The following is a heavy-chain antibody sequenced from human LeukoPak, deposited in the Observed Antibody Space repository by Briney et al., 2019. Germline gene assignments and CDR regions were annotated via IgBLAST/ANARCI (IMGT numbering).Heavy chain of an antibody. J-gene: IGHJ6*02. CDR3: AKRYSSSWYSAGMDV. V-gene: IGHV3-23*01. CDR1: GFTFSNYA. Sequence: GGSLRLSCAASGFTFSNYAMNWVRRAPGKGLEWVSGISGSGGSTYYADSVKGRFTISRDNSKNTLYLQMNSLRAEDTAVYYCAKRYSSSWYSAGMDVWGQGTTVTVAS. CDR2: ISGSGGST. D-gene: IGHD6-13*01.